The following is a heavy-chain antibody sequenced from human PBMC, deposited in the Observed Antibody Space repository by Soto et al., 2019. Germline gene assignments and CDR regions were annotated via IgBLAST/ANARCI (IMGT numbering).Heavy chain of an antibody. CDR1: GFSFTTYV. D-gene: IGHD5-18*01. CDR3: AAGFLGIGGSSLRRDHFNI. CDR2: ISHDGSYK. J-gene: IGHJ3*02. Sequence: GGSRRLSCAASGFSFTTYVMHWVRQAPGKGLEWVAVISHDGSYKYYGDTVKGRFTISRDTSKNAVYPEMNCLRPEDTAAYYTAAGFLGIGGSSLRRDHFNIWGQGTMVTVSS. V-gene: IGHV3-30*03.